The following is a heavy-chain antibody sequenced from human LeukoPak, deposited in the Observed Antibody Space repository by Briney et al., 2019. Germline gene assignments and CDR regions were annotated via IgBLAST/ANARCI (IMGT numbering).Heavy chain of an antibody. Sequence: TLSLTCTVSGGSISSGGYYWSWIRQHPGKGLEWIGYIYYSGSTYYNPSLKSRVTISVDTSKNQFSLKLSSVTAADTAVYYCARARPEWETNLMASFDYWGQGTLVTVSS. CDR1: GGSISSGGYY. V-gene: IGHV4-31*03. CDR2: IYYSGST. CDR3: ARARPEWETNLMASFDY. D-gene: IGHD1-26*01. J-gene: IGHJ4*02.